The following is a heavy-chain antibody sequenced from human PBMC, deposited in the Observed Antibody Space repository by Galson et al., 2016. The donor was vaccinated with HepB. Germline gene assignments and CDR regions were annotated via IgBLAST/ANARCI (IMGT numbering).Heavy chain of an antibody. CDR2: TIPIFTTA. CDR3: AHAGGYTSVYRGGSYFDS. V-gene: IGHV1-69*13. CDR1: GGTSNNYA. Sequence: SVKVSCKASGGTSNNYAISWVRQDPGQGLEWMGGTIPIFTTANYAEKFKGRVPITADETTSTSYLELGSLRSDDTAVYYCAHAGGYTSVYRGGSYFDSWGRVTLVSVSS. D-gene: IGHD5-18*01. J-gene: IGHJ4*02.